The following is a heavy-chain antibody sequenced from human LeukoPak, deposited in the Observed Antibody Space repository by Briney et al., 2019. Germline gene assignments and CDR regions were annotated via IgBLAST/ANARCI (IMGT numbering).Heavy chain of an antibody. CDR2: IYYAGSS. CDR1: GASIKNYY. CDR3: ARHVPPPMVATFIFDY. V-gene: IGHV4-59*08. Sequence: SETLSLTCTVSGASIKNYYWSWIRQPPGKGLEWIANIYYAGSSNYNPSLKSRVSVSIDASKNHLSLKLTSVTAADTAVYYCARHVPPPMVATFIFDYWGQGTLVTVSS. D-gene: IGHD5-12*01. J-gene: IGHJ4*02.